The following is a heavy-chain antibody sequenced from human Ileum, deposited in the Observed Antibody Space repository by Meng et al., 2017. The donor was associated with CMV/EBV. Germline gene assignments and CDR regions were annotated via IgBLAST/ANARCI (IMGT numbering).Heavy chain of an antibody. Sequence: WSRIRQPPGKGMEWNGEINHSGSTNYNPSLKSRVTISVDTSKNQFSLKLSSVTAADTAVYYCARGGLRYCSSTSCYTSRVWRDFDYWGQGTLVTVSS. CDR2: INHSGST. V-gene: IGHV4-34*01. CDR3: ARGGLRYCSSTSCYTSRVWRDFDY. J-gene: IGHJ4*02. D-gene: IGHD2-2*02.